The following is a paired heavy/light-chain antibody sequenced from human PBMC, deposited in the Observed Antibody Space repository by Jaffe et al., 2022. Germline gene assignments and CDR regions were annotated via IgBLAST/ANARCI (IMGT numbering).Light chain of an antibody. CDR2: GAS. J-gene: IGKJ4*01. CDR3: QQYSEWPVT. Sequence: EIVMTQSPATVSLSPGERVTLSCWSSQSTRSNLAWYQQRPGQAPRLLIYGASTRATGIPARFSGSGSGTDFTLTISSLQSEDFAVYYCQQYSEWPVTFGGGTKVEIK. CDR1: QSTRSN. V-gene: IGKV3-15*01.
Heavy chain of an antibody. J-gene: IGHJ4*02. CDR1: GFTFSNYA. V-gene: IGHV3-23*01. D-gene: IGHD6-19*01. CDR2: IVYGSDART. Sequence: EVQLLESGGGLVQPGGSLRLSCAASGFTFSNYAMTWVRQAPGKGLEWVSSIVYGSDARTYYADSVKGRFTISRDDSRNTLYLQMNSLRAEETALYYCAKERAAGTGLYLDSWGQGTLVTVSS. CDR3: AKERAAGTGLYLDS.